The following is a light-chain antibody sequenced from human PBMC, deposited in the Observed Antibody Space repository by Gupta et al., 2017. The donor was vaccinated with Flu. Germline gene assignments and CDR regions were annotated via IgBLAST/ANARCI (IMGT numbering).Light chain of an antibody. J-gene: IGKJ1*01. CDR2: DAS. V-gene: IGKV1-33*01. CDR3: QQYGNLSPT. Sequence: PSPLSAPGEDSTPITCQTNRDISNYLKWYQQKPGKAPKLLIYDASNLETGVPARFSGSGSGTDFTFTISSLEPEDIATYYCQQYGNLSPTFGQGTKVEIK. CDR1: RDISNY.